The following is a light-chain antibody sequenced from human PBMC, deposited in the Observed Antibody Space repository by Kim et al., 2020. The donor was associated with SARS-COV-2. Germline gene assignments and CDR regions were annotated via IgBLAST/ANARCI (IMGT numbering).Light chain of an antibody. CDR2: GAS. Sequence: EIVMTQSPATLSVSPGESATLSCRASQNINNKLAWYQHKPGQAPRLLIYGASTRATGIPGRFSGSGSGTEFTITISSLQSEDFATYYCQQYNNWPPVTFGGGTKVDIK. CDR1: QNINNK. V-gene: IGKV3-15*01. CDR3: QQYNNWPPVT. J-gene: IGKJ4*01.